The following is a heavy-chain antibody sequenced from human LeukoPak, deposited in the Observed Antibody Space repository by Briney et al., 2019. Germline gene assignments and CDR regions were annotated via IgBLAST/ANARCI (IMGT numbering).Heavy chain of an antibody. D-gene: IGHD3-10*01. Sequence: PSETLSLTCTVSGGSVSSYYWSWIRQPPGKGLEWIGYIYATGSTNYNPSLKSRVTISVDTSKDQFSLNLRSVTAADTAVYYCARHGSVRSPLGPWGEGTLVTVSS. V-gene: IGHV4-4*09. J-gene: IGHJ5*02. CDR3: ARHGSVRSPLGP. CDR1: GGSVSSYY. CDR2: IYATGST.